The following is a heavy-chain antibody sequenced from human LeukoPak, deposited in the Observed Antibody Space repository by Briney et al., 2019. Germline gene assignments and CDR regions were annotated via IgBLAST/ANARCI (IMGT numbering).Heavy chain of an antibody. CDR1: GGSISGYY. D-gene: IGHD6-19*01. Sequence: SETLSLTCTVSGGSISGYYWSWIRQPPGKGLEWIGDIYSSGSTNYNPSLGSRVTISVDTSKNQFSLKLTSVTAADTAVYYCAKTVRQWLANDAFAIWGQGTMVTVSS. CDR2: IYSSGST. J-gene: IGHJ3*02. V-gene: IGHV4-59*01. CDR3: AKTVRQWLANDAFAI.